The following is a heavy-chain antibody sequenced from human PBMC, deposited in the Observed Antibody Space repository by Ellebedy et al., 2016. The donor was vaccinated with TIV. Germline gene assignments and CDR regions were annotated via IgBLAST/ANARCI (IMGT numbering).Heavy chain of an antibody. CDR3: ARNYGAPDH. CDR1: GFTFSSYW. V-gene: IGHV3-7*01. D-gene: IGHD4-17*01. Sequence: GESLKISCAASGFTFSSYWKRWVRQAPGKGLEWVANIDQDGSEKHYVDSVKGRFTISRDDGKNSLFLQMDSLRAEDTAVYYCARNYGAPDHWGQGTLVTVSS. J-gene: IGHJ5*02. CDR2: IDQDGSEK.